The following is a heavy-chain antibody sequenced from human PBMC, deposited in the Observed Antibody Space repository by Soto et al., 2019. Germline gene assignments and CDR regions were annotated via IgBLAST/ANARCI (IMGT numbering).Heavy chain of an antibody. CDR3: ARVQCSGGGCYLNWFDP. V-gene: IGHV1-18*01. J-gene: IGHJ5*02. Sequence: ASLKVSCKASGYTFTSYGISWVRQAPGEGLEWMGWISAYNGNTNYAQKLQGRVTMTTDTSTSTAYMELRSLRSDDTAVYYCARVQCSGGGCYLNWFDPWGQGTLVTVSS. D-gene: IGHD2-15*01. CDR1: GYTFTSYG. CDR2: ISAYNGNT.